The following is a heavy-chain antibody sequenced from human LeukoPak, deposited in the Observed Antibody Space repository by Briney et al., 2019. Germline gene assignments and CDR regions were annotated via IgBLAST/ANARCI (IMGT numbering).Heavy chain of an antibody. CDR3: ARPGIAAAAPGAFDI. D-gene: IGHD6-13*01. CDR1: GGSISSSSYY. V-gene: IGHV4-39*01. Sequence: PSETLSLTCTVSGGSISSSSYYWGWICQPPGKGLEWIGSIYYSGSTYYNPSLKSRVTISVDTSKNQFSLKLSSVTAADTAVYYCARPGIAAAAPGAFDIWGQGTMVTVSS. CDR2: IYYSGST. J-gene: IGHJ3*02.